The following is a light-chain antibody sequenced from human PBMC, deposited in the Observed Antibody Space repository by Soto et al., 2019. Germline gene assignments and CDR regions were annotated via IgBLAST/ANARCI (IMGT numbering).Light chain of an antibody. J-gene: IGKJ2*01. CDR1: HSLMYSDGISY. CDR2: KAS. V-gene: IGKV2-30*01. Sequence: DVVMTQSPLSLPVTLGQPASISCRSSHSLMYSDGISYLSWFQQRPGQSPRRLIYKASNRDSWLPDRFSGSGSGTDFTLKISRVEADDVGVYYRMQGTHWPPGTLGQGTKLEIK. CDR3: MQGTHWPPGT.